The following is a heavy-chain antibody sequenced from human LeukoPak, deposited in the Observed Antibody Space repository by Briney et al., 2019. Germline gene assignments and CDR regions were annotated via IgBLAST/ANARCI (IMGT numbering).Heavy chain of an antibody. CDR1: GFTFSFYM. D-gene: IGHD1-20*01. CDR3: ARDDNWNDKPFDL. V-gene: IGHV3-21*06. Sequence: PGGSLRLSYTASGFTFSFYMMNWVRQAPGKGLEWVSSISTSSSHIYYADSLKGRFTVSRDNAKSSLYLQMNNLRAEDTAVYYCARDDNWNDKPFDLWGQGTLVTVSS. CDR2: ISTSSSHI. J-gene: IGHJ4*02.